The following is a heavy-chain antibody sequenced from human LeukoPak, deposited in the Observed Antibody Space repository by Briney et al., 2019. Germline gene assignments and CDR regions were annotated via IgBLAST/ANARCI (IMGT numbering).Heavy chain of an antibody. CDR1: GGSISSYY. CDR2: IYYSGST. Sequence: SETLSLTCTVSGGSISSYYWSWIRQPPGKGLEWIGYIYYSGSTNYNPSLKSRVTISIDTSKNQFSLKLRSVTAADTAVYYCARADSSSSWDWGQGTLVTVSS. J-gene: IGHJ4*02. CDR3: ARADSSSSWD. D-gene: IGHD6-13*01. V-gene: IGHV4-59*01.